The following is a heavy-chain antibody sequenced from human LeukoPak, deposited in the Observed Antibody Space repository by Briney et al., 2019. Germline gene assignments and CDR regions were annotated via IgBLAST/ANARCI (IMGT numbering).Heavy chain of an antibody. Sequence: GGSLRLSFAASGFAVSSNHMNWVRQAPGKGLEWVSVIFNGGSTYYADSVKGRFTISRDNSKNTLYLQMNSLRAEDTAVYYCAKDGRYCSGGSCYDEADYFDYWGQGTLVTVSS. J-gene: IGHJ4*02. CDR2: IFNGGST. CDR3: AKDGRYCSGGSCYDEADYFDY. V-gene: IGHV3-53*01. D-gene: IGHD2-15*01. CDR1: GFAVSSNH.